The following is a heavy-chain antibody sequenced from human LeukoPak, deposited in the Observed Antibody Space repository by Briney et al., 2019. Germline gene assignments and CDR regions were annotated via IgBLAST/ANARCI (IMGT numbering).Heavy chain of an antibody. CDR3: AREGVGGTLGLDA. CDR1: GASVSGYY. CDR2: IYYTGIT. J-gene: IGHJ6*01. D-gene: IGHD6-19*01. Sequence: PPETLCLSRTLSGASVSGYYWSSVWQRPREGLGRIGDIYYTGITQYNPSLKSRVTTSVCTCKSQCSLSLSSVTAADTAVYYCAREGVGGTLGLDAWGRGATV. V-gene: IGHV4-59*02.